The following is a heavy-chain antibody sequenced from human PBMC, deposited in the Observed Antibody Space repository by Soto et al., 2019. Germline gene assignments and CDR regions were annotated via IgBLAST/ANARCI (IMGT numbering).Heavy chain of an antibody. V-gene: IGHV3-48*01. D-gene: IGHD4-17*01. Sequence: EVQLVESGGGLVQPGGSLRLSCAASGFTFSSYSMNWVRQAPGKGLEWVSYISSSSSTIYYADSVKGRFTISRDNVKNSLYLQMNSLRAEDTAVYYCARAPSLLDYGDYGLYWGQGTLVTVSS. CDR2: ISSSSSTI. CDR3: ARAPSLLDYGDYGLY. J-gene: IGHJ4*02. CDR1: GFTFSSYS.